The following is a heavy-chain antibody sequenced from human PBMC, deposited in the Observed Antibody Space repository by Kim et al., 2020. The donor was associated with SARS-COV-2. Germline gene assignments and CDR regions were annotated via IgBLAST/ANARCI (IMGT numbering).Heavy chain of an antibody. CDR2: ISAYNGNT. J-gene: IGHJ6*02. D-gene: IGHD6-13*01. V-gene: IGHV1-18*01. CDR1: GYTFTSYG. Sequence: ASVKVSCKASGYTFTSYGISWVRQAPGQGLEWMGWISAYNGNTNYAQKLQGRVTMTTDTSTSTAYMELRSLRSDDTAVYYCARDIVFRIAAAGPAPTYYYYYYGMDVWGQGTTVTVSS. CDR3: ARDIVFRIAAAGPAPTYYYYYYGMDV.